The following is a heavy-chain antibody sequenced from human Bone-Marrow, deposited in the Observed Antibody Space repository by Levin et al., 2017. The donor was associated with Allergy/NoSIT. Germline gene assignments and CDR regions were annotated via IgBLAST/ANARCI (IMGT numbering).Heavy chain of an antibody. CDR1: GYSFSSHW. J-gene: IGHJ4*02. CDR3: ARRESNTRSIDY. Sequence: KLGESLKISCQGFGYSFSSHWIAWVRQTPGKGLEWMGIIHPGDSATRYSPSFQGQVTISADKYISTTYLQWSSLEASDTGMYYCARRESNTRSIDYWGQGTLVSVSS. V-gene: IGHV5-51*01. CDR2: IHPGDSAT. D-gene: IGHD2-2*01.